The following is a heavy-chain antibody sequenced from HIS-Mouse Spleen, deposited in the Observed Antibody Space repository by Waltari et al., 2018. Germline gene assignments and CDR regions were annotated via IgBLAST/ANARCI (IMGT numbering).Heavy chain of an antibody. J-gene: IGHJ3*02. D-gene: IGHD6-19*01. Sequence: QVQLVESGGGVVQPGRSLRLSCAASGFTFSSYAMHWVRQAPGKGLEWVAVISYDGSNKYYADSVKGRFTISRDNSKNTLYLQMNSLRAEDTAVYYCARVNGIAVAGTDAFVIWGQGTMVTVSS. CDR2: ISYDGSNK. V-gene: IGHV3-30-3*01. CDR3: ARVNGIAVAGTDAFVI. CDR1: GFTFSSYA.